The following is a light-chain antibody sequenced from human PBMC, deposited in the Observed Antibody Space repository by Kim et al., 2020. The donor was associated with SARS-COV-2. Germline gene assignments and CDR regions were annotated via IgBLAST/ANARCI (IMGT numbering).Light chain of an antibody. V-gene: IGKV3-20*01. Sequence: ATGERATPSCRASQSGRSYLAWYQQKPGQAPRLLIYDASKRATGIPDRFSGSGSGTDFTLTISRLEPEDSAVYYCQQYGSSPRYTFGQGTKVDIK. CDR3: QQYGSSPRYT. CDR2: DAS. J-gene: IGKJ2*01. CDR1: QSGRSY.